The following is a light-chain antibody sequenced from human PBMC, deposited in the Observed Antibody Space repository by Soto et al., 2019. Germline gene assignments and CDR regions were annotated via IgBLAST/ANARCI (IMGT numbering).Light chain of an antibody. CDR2: ASS. CDR1: QSLRSDF. V-gene: IGKV3-20*01. Sequence: EIVLTQSPGTLSLSPGQRATLSCRASQSLRSDFSAWYQQKPGQAPRLLIYASSTRATGIPDRFSGSGSGTDFTLTITRLVPEDFAVYYCQQFGISPRTFGQGTKLE. J-gene: IGKJ2*01. CDR3: QQFGISPRT.